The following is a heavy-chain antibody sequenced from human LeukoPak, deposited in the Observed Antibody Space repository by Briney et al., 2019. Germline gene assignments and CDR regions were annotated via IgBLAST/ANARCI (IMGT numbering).Heavy chain of an antibody. CDR2: ISGSGGST. Sequence: PGGSLRLSCAASGFTFSGYAMSWVRQAPGKGLEWVSAISGSGGSTYYADSVKGRFTISRDNSKNTLYLQMNSLRAEDTAVYYCAKVVVAATAPFDYWGQGTLVTVSS. V-gene: IGHV3-23*01. CDR1: GFTFSGYA. CDR3: AKVVVAATAPFDY. D-gene: IGHD2-15*01. J-gene: IGHJ4*02.